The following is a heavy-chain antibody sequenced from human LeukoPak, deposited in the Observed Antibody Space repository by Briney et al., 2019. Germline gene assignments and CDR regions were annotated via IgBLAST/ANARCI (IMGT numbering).Heavy chain of an antibody. CDR1: GFTVSSNY. D-gene: IGHD5-18*01. CDR2: ISGSGGST. J-gene: IGHJ4*02. V-gene: IGHV3-23*01. CDR3: APTANRLRSDFDY. Sequence: GGSLRLSCAASGFTVSSNYMSWVRQAPGKGLEWVSAISGSGGSTYYADSVKGRFTISRDNSKNTLYLQMNSLRAEDTAVYYCAPTANRLRSDFDYWGQGTLVTVSS.